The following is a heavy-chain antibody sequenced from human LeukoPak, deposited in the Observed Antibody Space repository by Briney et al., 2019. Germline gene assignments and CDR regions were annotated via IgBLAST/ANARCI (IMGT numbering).Heavy chain of an antibody. V-gene: IGHV3-53*01. J-gene: IGHJ4*02. D-gene: IGHD3-3*01. Sequence: GGSLRLSCAASGFTVSSNYMSWVRQAPGKGLEWVSVIYSGGSTYYADSVKGRFTISRDNSKNTLYLQMNSLRAEDTAVYYCARGSYDFWSGYLVPLDYWGQGTLVTVSS. CDR1: GFTVSSNY. CDR2: IYSGGST. CDR3: ARGSYDFWSGYLVPLDY.